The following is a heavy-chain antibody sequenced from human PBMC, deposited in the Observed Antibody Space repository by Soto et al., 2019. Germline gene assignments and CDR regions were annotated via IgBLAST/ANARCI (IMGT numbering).Heavy chain of an antibody. CDR2: IYYSGST. Sequence: LSLTCTVSGGSISSGDYYWSWIRQPPGKGLEWIGYIYYSGSTYYNPSLKSRVTISVDTSKNQFSLKLSSVTAADTAVYYCARGSLEWSDFDYWGQGTLVTVSS. J-gene: IGHJ4*02. D-gene: IGHD3-3*01. V-gene: IGHV4-30-4*01. CDR3: ARGSLEWSDFDY. CDR1: GGSISSGDYY.